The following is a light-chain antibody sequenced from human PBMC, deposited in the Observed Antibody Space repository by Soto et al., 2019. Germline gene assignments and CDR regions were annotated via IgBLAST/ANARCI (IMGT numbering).Light chain of an antibody. Sequence: EIVSTQSRATPSLSPGERVTLSCRASQSVSNYLAWYQQKPGQAPRLLVSAASTRATGIPDRFSGSGSGTDFTLTISRLEPEDFGVFYCQKRFDWPKITVGQGTRVDIK. V-gene: IGKV3-11*01. J-gene: IGKJ5*01. CDR2: AAS. CDR1: QSVSNY. CDR3: QKRFDWPKIT.